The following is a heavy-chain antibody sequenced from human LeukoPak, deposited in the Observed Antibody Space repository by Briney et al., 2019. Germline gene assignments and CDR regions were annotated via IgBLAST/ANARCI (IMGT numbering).Heavy chain of an antibody. J-gene: IGHJ4*02. D-gene: IGHD4-17*01. V-gene: IGHV4-30-4*01. CDR1: GGSISSGDYY. CDR2: IYYSGST. CDR3: ARGEDYGDTFDY. Sequence: SQTLSLTCTVSGGSISSGDYYWSWIRQPPGKVLELIGYIYYSGSTYYNPSLKSRVTISVDTSKNQFSLKLSSVTAADTAVYYCARGEDYGDTFDYWGQGTLVTVSS.